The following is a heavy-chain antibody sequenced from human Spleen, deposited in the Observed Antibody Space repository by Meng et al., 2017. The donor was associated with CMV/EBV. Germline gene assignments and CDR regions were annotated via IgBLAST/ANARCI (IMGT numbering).Heavy chain of an antibody. Sequence: TFSGFSLSTGGAGVGWIRQPPGKALEWLALIYYNDDKRYCPSLKRRLSITKDTSRNQVVLTMINMDPVDTATYYCAHKYDFYNGYTYWGHGTLVTVSS. V-gene: IGHV2-5*01. CDR3: AHKYDFYNGYTY. CDR2: IYYNDDK. J-gene: IGHJ4*01. CDR1: GFSLSTGGAG. D-gene: IGHD3-3*01.